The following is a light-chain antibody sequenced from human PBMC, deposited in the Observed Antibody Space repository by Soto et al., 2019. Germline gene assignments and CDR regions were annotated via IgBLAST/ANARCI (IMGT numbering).Light chain of an antibody. CDR1: SSDIGRYDH. V-gene: IGLV2-14*03. J-gene: IGLJ1*01. CDR3: ISYTDRQSYL. Sequence: QSVLTQPASVSGSPGQSITISFSGTSSDIGRYDHVAWYQQFPGKSPKLIIYAVSDRPSGVSDRFSGSKSGISASLTISGLQTEDEADYYCISYTDRQSYLFGTGTKVTVL. CDR2: AVS.